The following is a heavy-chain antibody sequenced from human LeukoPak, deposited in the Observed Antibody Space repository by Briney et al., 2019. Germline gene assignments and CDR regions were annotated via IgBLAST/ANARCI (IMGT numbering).Heavy chain of an antibody. J-gene: IGHJ6*02. CDR2: IYPGDSDT. Sequence: GESLKISCKGSGYSFTSFCIAWVRPVPGKGIELLVIIYPGDSDTRYSPSFQGQVTISADKSISTAYLQWSSLKASDTAMYYCARSSGWYGGYYYYGMDVWGQGTTVTVSS. D-gene: IGHD6-19*01. CDR3: ARSSGWYGGYYYYGMDV. V-gene: IGHV5-51*01. CDR1: GYSFTSFC.